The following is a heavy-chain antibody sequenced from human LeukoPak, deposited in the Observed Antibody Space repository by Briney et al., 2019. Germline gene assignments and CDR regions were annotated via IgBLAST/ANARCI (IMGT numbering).Heavy chain of an antibody. Sequence: SVKVSCKASGYTFSSYTISWVRQAPGQGLEWMGRIIPILGIANYAQKFQGRVTITADKSTSTAYMELSSLRSEDTAVYYCARDLSEGDVVVVPAAIGYNWFDPWGQGTLVTVSS. D-gene: IGHD2-2*01. J-gene: IGHJ5*02. V-gene: IGHV1-69*04. CDR3: ARDLSEGDVVVVPAAIGYNWFDP. CDR1: GYTFSSYT. CDR2: IIPILGIA.